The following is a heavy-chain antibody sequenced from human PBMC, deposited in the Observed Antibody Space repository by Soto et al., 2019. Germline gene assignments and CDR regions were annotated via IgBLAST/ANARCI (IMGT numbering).Heavy chain of an antibody. CDR2: ISGSGRTT. Sequence: GGSLRLSCAASGFTFSTYAMSWVRQPPGKGLEWVSSISGSGRTTYYADSVKGRFTISRDNFKNTLYLEMNSLSPEDTAVFFCAKANRKVVGATSDYFDYWGQGTPVPGSS. V-gene: IGHV3-23*01. D-gene: IGHD2-15*01. J-gene: IGHJ4*02. CDR3: AKANRKVVGATSDYFDY. CDR1: GFTFSTYA.